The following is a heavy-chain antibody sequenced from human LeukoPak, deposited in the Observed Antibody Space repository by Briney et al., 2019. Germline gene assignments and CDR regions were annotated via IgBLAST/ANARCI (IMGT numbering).Heavy chain of an antibody. D-gene: IGHD1-26*01. CDR2: IYYNGTT. J-gene: IGHJ4*02. Sequence: SETLSLTCTVSGGSVRSGRYYWSWIRQPPGKGLEWIGYIYYNGTTNYNPSLKSRVTISEDTSKNQFSLKLNSVTAADTAVYYCASYIIKRGAFDYWGRGTLVTVSS. CDR1: GGSVRSGRYY. V-gene: IGHV4-61*01. CDR3: ASYIIKRGAFDY.